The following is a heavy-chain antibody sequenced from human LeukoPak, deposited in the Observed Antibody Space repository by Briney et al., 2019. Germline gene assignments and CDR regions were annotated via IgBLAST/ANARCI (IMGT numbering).Heavy chain of an antibody. V-gene: IGHV3-21*01. D-gene: IGHD6-13*01. Sequence: GGSLRLSCAASGFTFSSYSMNWARQAPGKGLEWVSSISSSSYIYYADSVKGRFTISRDNAKNSLYLQMNSLRAEDTAVYYCARGGSSWFNWFDPWGQGTLVTVSS. J-gene: IGHJ5*02. CDR3: ARGGSSWFNWFDP. CDR1: GFTFSSYS. CDR2: ISSSSYI.